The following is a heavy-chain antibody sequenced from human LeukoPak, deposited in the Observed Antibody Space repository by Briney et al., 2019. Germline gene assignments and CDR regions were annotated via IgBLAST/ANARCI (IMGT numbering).Heavy chain of an antibody. CDR3: AKIAETSGIYGQGYDY. CDR1: GFSFRTYG. CDR2: ISGSGDNT. V-gene: IGHV3-23*01. D-gene: IGHD1-26*01. J-gene: IGHJ4*02. Sequence: GGTLRLSCAASGFSFRTYGMSWVGQAPGKRLGWFSGISGSGDNTHNADFVKGRFTISRDNSKNTLYLQMNSLRAEDTAVYYCAKIAETSGIYGQGYDYWGQGTLVTVSS.